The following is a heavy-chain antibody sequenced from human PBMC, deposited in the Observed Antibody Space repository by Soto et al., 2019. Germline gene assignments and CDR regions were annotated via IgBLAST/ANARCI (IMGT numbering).Heavy chain of an antibody. CDR1: GFTFYDYA. D-gene: IGHD3-10*01. J-gene: IGHJ6*02. CDR3: AKSGRPLRNYYYGMDV. Sequence: GGSLTLACAASGFTFYDYAMRWVRQAPGEGLEWVSGISWNSGSIGYADSVKGRFTISRDNAKNSLYLQMNSLSAEDTALYYCAKSGRPLRNYYYGMDVWGQGTTVTVS. CDR2: ISWNSGSI. V-gene: IGHV3-9*01.